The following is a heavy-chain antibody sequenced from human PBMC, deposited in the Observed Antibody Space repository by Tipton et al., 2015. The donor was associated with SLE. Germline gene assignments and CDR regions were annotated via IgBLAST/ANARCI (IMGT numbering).Heavy chain of an antibody. CDR1: GASISSHY. J-gene: IGHJ6*02. Sequence: LRLSCNVSGASISSHYWSWIRQPPGKGLEWIGFSFNSGGTNYNPSLKSRVTISLDTFKKQLSLRLRSVTAADTAVYYCARHGGYPLRYGMDVWGQGTTVIVSS. CDR3: ARHGGYPLRYGMDV. D-gene: IGHD5-12*01. V-gene: IGHV4-59*11. CDR2: SFNSGGT.